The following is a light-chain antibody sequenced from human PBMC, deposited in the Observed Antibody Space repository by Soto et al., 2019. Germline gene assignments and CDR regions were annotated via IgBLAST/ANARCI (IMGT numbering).Light chain of an antibody. CDR2: GAS. J-gene: IGKJ1*01. CDR1: QSVSSY. CDR3: QQYGGSPWT. V-gene: IGKV3-20*01. Sequence: EIVLTQSPATLSLSPGERATLSRRASQSVSSYLAWYQQKPGQAPRLLIYGASSRATGIPDRFSGSGSETDFTLTISRLEPEDFAVYYCQQYGGSPWTFGQGTKVDIK.